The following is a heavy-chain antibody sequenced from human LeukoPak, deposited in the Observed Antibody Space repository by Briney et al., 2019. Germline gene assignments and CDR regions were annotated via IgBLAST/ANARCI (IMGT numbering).Heavy chain of an antibody. D-gene: IGHD6-13*01. V-gene: IGHV3-48*02. CDR1: GFTFSSCS. CDR2: ISSSSTTR. J-gene: IGHJ4*02. Sequence: GGSLRLSCVVSGFTFSSCSMNWVRQAPGKGLEWVSYISSSSTTRYYADSVKGRFTISRDNAKNSLYLQMNSLRDEDSAVYYCARDRFAWAAAGITVSSWGQGTLVTVSS. CDR3: ARDRFAWAAAGITVSS.